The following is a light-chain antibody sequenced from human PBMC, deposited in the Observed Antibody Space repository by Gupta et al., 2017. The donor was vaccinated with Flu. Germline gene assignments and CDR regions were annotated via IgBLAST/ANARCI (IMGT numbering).Light chain of an antibody. CDR1: QIISSY. J-gene: IGKJ1*01. CDR3: RQWYSTPWT. CDR2: DTS. V-gene: IGKV1-39*01. Sequence: DIHVTQSPSSLSASRGDRVTITRRASQIISSYLNWYHEKPGKAPKLLIYDTSSWQRGVPSRFSGSGYWTDFTLTISSLQPDDFASYHCRQWYSTPWTFGQGTRVDIK.